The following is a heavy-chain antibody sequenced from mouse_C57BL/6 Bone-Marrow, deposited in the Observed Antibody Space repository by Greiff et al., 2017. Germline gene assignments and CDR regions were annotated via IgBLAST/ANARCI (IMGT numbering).Heavy chain of an antibody. CDR2: IYPGDGDT. V-gene: IGHV1-82*01. J-gene: IGHJ2*01. CDR1: GYAFSSSW. D-gene: IGHD2-2*01. CDR3: AREVTTDX. Sequence: VKPGASVKISCKASGYAFSSSWMNWVKQRPGKGLEWIGRIYPGDGDTNYNGKFKGKATLTADKSSSTAYMQLSSLTSEDSAVYFCAREVTTDXWGQGTTLTVSS.